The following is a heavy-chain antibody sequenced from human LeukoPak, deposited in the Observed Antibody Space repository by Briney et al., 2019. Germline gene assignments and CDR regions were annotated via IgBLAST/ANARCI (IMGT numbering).Heavy chain of an antibody. J-gene: IGHJ3*02. D-gene: IGHD6-19*01. CDR2: IGTVGDT. CDR1: GFTFSNSD. V-gene: IGHV3-13*01. CDR3: VREARYNSAWFDVFHM. Sequence: GGSLRLSREASGFTFSNSDMHWVRQVSGKGLEWISGIGTVGDTYYPESVKGRFTISRENARNSLYLQMNNLRAEDTAVYYCVREARYNSAWFDVFHMWGHGTMVTVSS.